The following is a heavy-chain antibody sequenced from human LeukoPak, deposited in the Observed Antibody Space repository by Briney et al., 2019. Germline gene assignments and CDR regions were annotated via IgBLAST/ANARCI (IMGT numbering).Heavy chain of an antibody. V-gene: IGHV1-18*01. J-gene: IGHJ4*02. CDR2: ISAYNGNT. CDR3: ARGVATNRYYFDY. Sequence: ASVNVSCKASGYTFTSYGISWVRQAPGQGLEWMGWISAYNGNTNYSQKFQGRVTITRDTSASTAYMELSSLRSEDTAVYSCARGVATNRYYFDYWGQGTLVTVSS. D-gene: IGHD5-12*01. CDR1: GYTFTSYG.